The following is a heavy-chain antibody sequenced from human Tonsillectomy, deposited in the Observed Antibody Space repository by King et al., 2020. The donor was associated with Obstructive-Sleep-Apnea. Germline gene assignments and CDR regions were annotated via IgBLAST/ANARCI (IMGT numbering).Heavy chain of an antibody. V-gene: IGHV3-30*18. J-gene: IGHJ4*02. D-gene: IGHD6-19*01. CDR1: GFTFGSFD. CDR2: ISYDGTTN. CDR3: SKGREGYTSGWIFDS. Sequence: VQLVESGGGVVQPGKSLRLSCAASGFTFGSFDIHWVRQAPGKGLEWVAVISYDGTTNYYADSVKGRFTISRDNSKNTVYMQMIRLRAEDTAVYYCSKGREGYTSGWIFDSWGQGILVTVSS.